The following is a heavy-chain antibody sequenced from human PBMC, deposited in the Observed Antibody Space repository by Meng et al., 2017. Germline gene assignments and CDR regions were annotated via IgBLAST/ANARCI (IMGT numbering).Heavy chain of an antibody. CDR3: ARGRSGDSSSWYEAHRGYYDL. CDR1: GFTFSSYW. Sequence: GGSLRLSCAASGFTFSSYWMRWVRQAPGKGLEWVANITQDGSEKYYVDSVKGRFTISRDNAKNSLYLQMNSLRAEDTAVYYCARGRSGDSSSWYEAHRGYYDLWGRGTLVTVSS. J-gene: IGHJ2*01. CDR2: ITQDGSEK. D-gene: IGHD6-13*01. V-gene: IGHV3-7*01.